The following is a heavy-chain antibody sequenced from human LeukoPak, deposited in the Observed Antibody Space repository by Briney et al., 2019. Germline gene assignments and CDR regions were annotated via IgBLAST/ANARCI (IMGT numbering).Heavy chain of an antibody. J-gene: IGHJ4*02. CDR1: GYSLTSYW. CDR2: IYPGDSDT. CDR3: ARRGEAMDPFDY. Sequence: GESLKISCKDSGYSLTSYWIGWVRQMPGKGVEWMGIIYPGDSDTRYSPSFQGQVTISADKSINTAYLQWSSLKASDTAIYYCARRGEAMDPFDYWGQGTLVTVSS. V-gene: IGHV5-51*01. D-gene: IGHD5-18*01.